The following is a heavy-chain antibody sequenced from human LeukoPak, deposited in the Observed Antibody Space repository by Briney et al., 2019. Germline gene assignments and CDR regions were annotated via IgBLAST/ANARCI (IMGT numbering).Heavy chain of an antibody. CDR3: ASPGLGYCSGDRCFIDAFDI. Sequence: PGGSLRLSCAASGLTFDDYGMSWVRQAPGKGLEWVSYISSSSSTISYADSVKGRFTISRDNAKDSLYLQMNSLRGEDTAVYYCASPGLGYCSGDRCFIDAFDIWGQGTLVTVSS. CDR2: ISSSSSTI. J-gene: IGHJ3*02. V-gene: IGHV3-48*04. D-gene: IGHD2-15*01. CDR1: GLTFDDYG.